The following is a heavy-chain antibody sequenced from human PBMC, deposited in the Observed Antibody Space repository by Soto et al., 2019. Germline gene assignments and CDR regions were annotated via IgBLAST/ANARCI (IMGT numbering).Heavy chain of an antibody. CDR1: GGSISSSSYY. Sequence: QLQLQESGPGLVKPSETLSLTCTVSGGSISSSSYYWGWIRQPPGKGLEWIGSIYYSGSTYYNPSLKSRVTISVDTSKNQFSLKLSSVTAADTAVYYCARNGVYCGGDCYSPPGYYYYGMDVWGQGTTVTVSS. V-gene: IGHV4-39*01. D-gene: IGHD2-21*02. CDR3: ARNGVYCGGDCYSPPGYYYYGMDV. CDR2: IYYSGST. J-gene: IGHJ6*02.